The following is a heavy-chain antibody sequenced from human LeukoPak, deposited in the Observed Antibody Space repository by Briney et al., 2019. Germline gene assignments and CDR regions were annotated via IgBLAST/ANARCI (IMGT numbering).Heavy chain of an antibody. CDR2: FHYSGST. J-gene: IGHJ3*01. D-gene: IGHD2-15*01. Sequence: SGPTLVKPSETLSLTCSISGDSISNYYWSWIRQPPGKGLEWIGFFHYSGSTKFNPSVKSRVTMSVDTSKNLFSLKLTSVTAADTAVYYCARVRWDLLMRSFDVWGQGTMVAVSS. CDR3: ARVRWDLLMRSFDV. CDR1: GDSISNYY. V-gene: IGHV4-59*12.